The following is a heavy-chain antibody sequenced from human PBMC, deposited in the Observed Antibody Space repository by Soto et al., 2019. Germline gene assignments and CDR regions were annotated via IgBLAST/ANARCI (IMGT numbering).Heavy chain of an antibody. CDR2: ISAYNGNT. CDR1: GYTFTSYG. CDR3: ARDRALATFPKSMDV. Sequence: QVQLVQSGAEVKKPGASVKVSCKASGYTFTSYGISWVRQAPGQGLEWMGWISAYNGNTNYAQKLQGRVTMATGTSKSAAYMELRRLRSDDTAVYYCARDRALATFPKSMDVWGQGTTVTVSS. D-gene: IGHD3-16*01. V-gene: IGHV1-18*01. J-gene: IGHJ6*02.